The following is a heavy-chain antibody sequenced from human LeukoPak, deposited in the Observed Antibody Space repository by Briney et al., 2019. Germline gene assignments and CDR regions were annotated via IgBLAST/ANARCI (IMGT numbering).Heavy chain of an antibody. J-gene: IGHJ4*02. CDR1: GGSISSGDYY. CDR3: ARVGDYDFWSGYVYYFDY. V-gene: IGHV4-30-4*01. CDR2: IYYSGST. D-gene: IGHD3-3*01. Sequence: SETLSLTCTVSGGSISSGDYYWSWIRQPPGKGLEWIGYIYYSGSTYYNPSLKSRVTISVDTSKNQFSLKLSSVTAADTAVYYCARVGDYDFWSGYVYYFDYWGQGTLVTVSS.